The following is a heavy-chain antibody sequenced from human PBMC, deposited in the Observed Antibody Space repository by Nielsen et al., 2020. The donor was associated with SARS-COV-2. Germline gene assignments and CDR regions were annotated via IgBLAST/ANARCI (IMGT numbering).Heavy chain of an antibody. CDR2: IYYSGST. V-gene: IGHV4-59*06. J-gene: IGHJ4*02. CDR1: GGSISSYY. Sequence: SETLSLTCTVSGGSISSYYWSWIRQHPGKGLEWIGYIYYSGSTYYNPSLKSRVTISVDTSKNQFSLKLSSVTAADTAVYYCARVSGGQLVFDYWGQGTLVTVSS. D-gene: IGHD6-6*01. CDR3: ARVSGGQLVFDY.